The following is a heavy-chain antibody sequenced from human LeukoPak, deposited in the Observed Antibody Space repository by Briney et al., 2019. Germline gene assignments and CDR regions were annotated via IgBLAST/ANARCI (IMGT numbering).Heavy chain of an antibody. CDR1: GYSISSGYH. CDR2: IYYSGST. CDR3: ARPSSSWSSFDAFDI. D-gene: IGHD6-13*01. Sequence: PSETLSLTCTVSGYSISSGYHWGWIRQPPGKGLEWIGSIYYSGSTYYNPSLKSRVTISVDTSKNQFSLKLSSVTAADTAVYYCARPSSSWSSFDAFDIWGQGTMVTVSS. J-gene: IGHJ3*02. V-gene: IGHV4-38-2*02.